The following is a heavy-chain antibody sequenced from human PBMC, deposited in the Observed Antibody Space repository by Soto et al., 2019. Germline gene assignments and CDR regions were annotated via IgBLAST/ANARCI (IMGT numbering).Heavy chain of an antibody. Sequence: SETLSLTCTVSGGSIGSGGYYWSWIRQHPGKGLEWIGYIYYSGSSYYTPSLKSRVTISADTSKNQFSLKLNSVTAADTAVYYCARDQLRGAYCSDGSCLGFDPWGQGTLVTVSS. CDR2: IYYSGSS. J-gene: IGHJ5*02. V-gene: IGHV4-31*03. D-gene: IGHD2-15*01. CDR3: ARDQLRGAYCSDGSCLGFDP. CDR1: GGSIGSGGYY.